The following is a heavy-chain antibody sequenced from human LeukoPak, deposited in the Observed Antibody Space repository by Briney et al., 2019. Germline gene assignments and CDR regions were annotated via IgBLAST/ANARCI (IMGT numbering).Heavy chain of an antibody. J-gene: IGHJ4*02. Sequence: SETLSLTCTVSGDSVSNGNYYWSWLRQPPGKALEWIGYIYYTGSTYYNPSLEGRVTISVDTSRNQFSVKLSSVTAADTAVYYCARSQNYYGSGDYWSQGTLVPVSS. CDR3: ARSQNYYGSGDY. V-gene: IGHV4-61*01. CDR1: GDSVSNGNYY. CDR2: IYYTGST. D-gene: IGHD3-10*01.